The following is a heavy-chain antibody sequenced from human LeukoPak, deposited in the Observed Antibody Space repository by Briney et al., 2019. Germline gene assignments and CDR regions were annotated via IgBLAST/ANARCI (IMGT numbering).Heavy chain of an antibody. D-gene: IGHD1-26*01. CDR3: ARLGGSYYTY. CDR1: GFTFSSYS. J-gene: IGHJ4*02. V-gene: IGHV3-21*01. CDR2: ISSSSSYI. Sequence: AGGSLRLSCAASGFTFSSYSVNWVRQAPGKGLEWVSSISSSSSYIYYADSVKGRFTISRDNAKNSLYLQMNSLRVEDTAVYYCARLGGSYYTYWGQGTLVTVSS.